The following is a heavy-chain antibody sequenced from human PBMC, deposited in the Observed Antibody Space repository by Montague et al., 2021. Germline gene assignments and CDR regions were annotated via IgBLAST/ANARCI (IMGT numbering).Heavy chain of an antibody. V-gene: IGHV4-59*01. CDR2: IYYSRRT. CDR1: GASISDYY. CDR3: AVTNPCYYYGMDV. J-gene: IGHJ6*02. D-gene: IGHD1-14*01. Sequence: SETLSLTCSVSGASISDYYWSWIRQPPGKGLEWIGYIYYSRRTNXNPSLKSRVTISVDTSKNQFSLKLSSVTAADTAFYYCAVTNPCYYYGMDVWGQGTTVTVSS.